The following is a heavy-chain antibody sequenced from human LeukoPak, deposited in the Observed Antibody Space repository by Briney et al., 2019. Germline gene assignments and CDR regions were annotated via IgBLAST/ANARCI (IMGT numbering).Heavy chain of an antibody. D-gene: IGHD3-16*01. V-gene: IGHV3-7*01. Sequence: GGSLRLSCEASGFRFGGFWMNWVRQAPGKGPERVANINQDGSEKLYVDSVKGRFPISRDNAKNSLYVQMNSLRVEDTAVYYCTRDVREAYDIWGHGTMVTVSS. CDR1: GFRFGGFW. J-gene: IGHJ3*02. CDR2: INQDGSEK. CDR3: TRDVREAYDI.